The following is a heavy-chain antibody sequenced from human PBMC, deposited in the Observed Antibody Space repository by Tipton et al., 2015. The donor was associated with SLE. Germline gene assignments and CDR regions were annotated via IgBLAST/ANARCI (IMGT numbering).Heavy chain of an antibody. CDR1: GGSISSSSYY. J-gene: IGHJ2*01. CDR2: IYYSGST. V-gene: IGHV4-39*07. CDR3: ARVTGIGLGTWYFDL. Sequence: TLSLTCTVSGGSISSSSYYWGWIRQPPGKGLEWIGSIYYSGSTYYNPSLKSRVTLSADTSKNQVSLRLTSVTAADTAVYYCARVTGIGLGTWYFDLWGRGTLVTVSS. D-gene: IGHD3-16*01.